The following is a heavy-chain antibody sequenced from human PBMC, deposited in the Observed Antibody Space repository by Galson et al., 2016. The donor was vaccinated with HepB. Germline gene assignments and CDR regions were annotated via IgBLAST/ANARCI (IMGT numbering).Heavy chain of an antibody. Sequence: SETLSLTCAVYGGSFGTYYWSWIRQSPEKGLEWLGEINHGGSTKYNPSLESRVIISIDTSKNQFSLKLFSVTAADTAVYYGAKGSAVAGTWGQGTLVTVSS. CDR3: AKGSAVAGT. CDR1: GGSFGTYY. J-gene: IGHJ5*02. CDR2: INHGGST. V-gene: IGHV4-34*01. D-gene: IGHD6-19*01.